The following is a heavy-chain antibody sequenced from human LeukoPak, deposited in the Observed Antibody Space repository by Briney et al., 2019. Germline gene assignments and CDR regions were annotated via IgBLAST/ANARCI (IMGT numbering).Heavy chain of an antibody. CDR2: ISAYNGNT. D-gene: IGHD5-18*01. J-gene: IGHJ3*02. Sequence: ASVKVSCKASGYTFTGYYMHWVRQAPGQGLEWMGWISAYNGNTNYAQKLQGRVTMTTDTSTSTAYMELRSLRSDDTAVYYCARGPPYVDTAMVRAFDIWGQGTMVTVSS. CDR3: ARGPPYVDTAMVRAFDI. CDR1: GYTFTGYY. V-gene: IGHV1-18*04.